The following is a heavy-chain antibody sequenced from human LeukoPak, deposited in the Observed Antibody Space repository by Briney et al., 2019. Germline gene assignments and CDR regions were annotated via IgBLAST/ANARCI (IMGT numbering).Heavy chain of an antibody. V-gene: IGHV1-2*02. CDR2: INPNSGGT. CDR3: ATAAYSSSLGGFDY. D-gene: IGHD6-6*01. Sequence: GASVQVSCKASGFTFTNYYIHWVRQAPGQGLEWMGWINPNSGGTNYAQKFQGRVTMTRDTSISAAYMELSRLRSDDTAVYYCATAAYSSSLGGFDYWGQGTLVTVSS. CDR1: GFTFTNYY. J-gene: IGHJ4*02.